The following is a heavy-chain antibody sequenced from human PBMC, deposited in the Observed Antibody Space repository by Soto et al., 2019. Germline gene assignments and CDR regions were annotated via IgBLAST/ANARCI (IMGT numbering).Heavy chain of an antibody. CDR2: INPSDGST. CDR3: ARVESSGASVTFDY. J-gene: IGHJ4*02. D-gene: IGHD6-19*01. CDR1: GYTFTSYG. V-gene: IGHV1-46*03. Sequence: ASVKVSCKASGYTFTSYGISWVRQAPGQGLEWMGIINPSDGSTSYAQKFQGRVTMTRDTSTSTVYMELSSLRSEDTAVYYCARVESSGASVTFDYWGQGTLVTVS.